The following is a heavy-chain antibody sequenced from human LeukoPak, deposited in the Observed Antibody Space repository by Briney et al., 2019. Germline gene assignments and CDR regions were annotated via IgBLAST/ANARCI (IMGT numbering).Heavy chain of an antibody. D-gene: IGHD3-10*01. V-gene: IGHV3-74*01. CDR2: IIGDGSST. Sequence: GGSLRLSCAASGFTFSSYWMHWVRQTPGKGLVWLSRIIGDGSSTNYAESVKDRFTISRDNAKNAVYLQMNSLRDEDTAVYYCLRGGGSGSYGYFQHWGQGTLVTVSS. CDR1: GFTFSSYW. J-gene: IGHJ1*01. CDR3: LRGGGSGSYGYFQH.